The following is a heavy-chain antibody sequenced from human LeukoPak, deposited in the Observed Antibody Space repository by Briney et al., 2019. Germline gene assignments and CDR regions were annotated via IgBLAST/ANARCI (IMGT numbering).Heavy chain of an antibody. CDR1: GFTFDDYG. Sequence: PGGSLRLSCAASGFTFDDYGVSWVRQAPGKGLEWVSGINWNGGSTGYADSVKGRFTISRDNAKNSLYLQMNSLRAEDTALYHCARAHLGGGDSSLDYWGRGTLVTVSS. J-gene: IGHJ4*02. CDR2: INWNGGST. CDR3: ARAHLGGGDSSLDY. D-gene: IGHD2-21*02. V-gene: IGHV3-20*01.